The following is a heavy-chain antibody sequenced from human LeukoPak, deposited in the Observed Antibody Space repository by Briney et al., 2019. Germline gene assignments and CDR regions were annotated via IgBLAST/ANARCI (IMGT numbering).Heavy chain of an antibody. V-gene: IGHV1-18*01. J-gene: IGHJ4*02. CDR2: ISAYNGNT. Sequence: GASVKVSCKASGYTFTSYGISWVRPAPGQGLEWMGWISAYNGNTNYAQKLQGRVTMTTDTSTSTAYMELRSLRSDDTAVYYCASNGCSSTSCYAGLGDYWGQGTLVTVSS. CDR3: ASNGCSSTSCYAGLGDY. CDR1: GYTFTSYG. D-gene: IGHD2-2*01.